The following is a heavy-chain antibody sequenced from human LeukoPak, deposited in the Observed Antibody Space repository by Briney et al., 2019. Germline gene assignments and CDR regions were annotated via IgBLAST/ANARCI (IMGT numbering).Heavy chain of an antibody. CDR2: INPNSGGT. CDR1: GYTFTGYY. D-gene: IGHD3-3*01. V-gene: IGHV1-2*02. J-gene: IGHJ4*02. Sequence: GASVKVSCKASGYTFTGYYMHWVRQAPGQGLEWMGWINPNSGGTNYAQKFQGRVTMTRDTSISTAYMELSRLRSDDTAVYYCARDGYYDFWSGYSVNYWGQRTLVTVSS. CDR3: ARDGYYDFWSGYSVNY.